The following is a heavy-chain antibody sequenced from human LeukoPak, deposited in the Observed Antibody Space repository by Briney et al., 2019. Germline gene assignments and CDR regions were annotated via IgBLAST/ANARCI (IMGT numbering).Heavy chain of an antibody. D-gene: IGHD6-13*01. CDR1: GFTFSSYA. CDR2: ISSNGGST. V-gene: IGHV3-64D*06. CDR3: VKLSAAGTEY. J-gene: IGHJ4*02. Sequence: GGSLRLSCSASGFTFSSYAMHWVRQAPGKGLEFVSAISSNGGSTYYADSVKGRFTISRDNSENTLYLQMSSLRAEDTAVYYCVKLSAAGTEYWGQGTLVTVSS.